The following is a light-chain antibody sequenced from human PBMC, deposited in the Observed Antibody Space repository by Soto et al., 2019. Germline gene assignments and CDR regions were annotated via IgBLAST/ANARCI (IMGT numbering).Light chain of an antibody. Sequence: QSVLTQPASVSGSPGQSITISCTGTSSDIGDYNSVSWYQQHPGKAPKLMIYEVSNRPSGISNRFSGSKSGNTASLTISGLQAEDEADYSCSSYTSSSTYVFGTGTKLTVL. J-gene: IGLJ1*01. V-gene: IGLV2-14*01. CDR2: EVS. CDR1: SSDIGDYNS. CDR3: SSYTSSSTYV.